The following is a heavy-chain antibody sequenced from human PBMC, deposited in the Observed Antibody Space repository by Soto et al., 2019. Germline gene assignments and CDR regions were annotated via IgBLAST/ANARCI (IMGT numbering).Heavy chain of an antibody. CDR3: AHRQDFWSGYEPPFDY. CDR1: GFSLSTSGVG. V-gene: IGHV2-5*02. CDR2: IYWDDDK. J-gene: IGHJ4*02. D-gene: IGHD3-3*01. Sequence: ESGPTLVNPTQTLTLTCTFSGFSLSTSGVGVGWIRQPPGKALEWLALIYWDDDKRYSPSLKSRLTITKDTSKNQVVLTMTNMDPVDTATYYCAHRQDFWSGYEPPFDYWGQGTLVTVSS.